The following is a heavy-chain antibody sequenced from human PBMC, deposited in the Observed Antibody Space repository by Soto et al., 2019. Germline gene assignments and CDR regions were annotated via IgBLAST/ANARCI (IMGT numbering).Heavy chain of an antibody. CDR1: GYTFTSYD. Sequence: ASVKVSCKASGYTFTSYDINWVRQATGQGLEWMGWMNPNSGNTGYAQKFQGRVTMTRNTSISTAYMELSSLRSEDTAVYYCARVEGTSPDIVATIYYYYYYYMDVWGKGTTVTVS. V-gene: IGHV1-8*01. CDR3: ARVEGTSPDIVATIYYYYYYYMDV. D-gene: IGHD5-12*01. J-gene: IGHJ6*03. CDR2: MNPNSGNT.